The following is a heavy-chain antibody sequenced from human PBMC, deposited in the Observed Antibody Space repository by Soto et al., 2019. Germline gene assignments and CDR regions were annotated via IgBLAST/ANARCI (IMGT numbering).Heavy chain of an antibody. D-gene: IGHD6-19*01. Sequence: GGSLRLSCAASGFTFISYWMHWVRQAPGKGLVWVSRINYDGSTTSYADSVKGRFTISRDNARNTLYLQMNSLRAEDTAVYYCARAGTGWYWFDPWGQGTLVTVS. CDR1: GFTFISYW. CDR3: ARAGTGWYWFDP. V-gene: IGHV3-74*01. CDR2: INYDGSTT. J-gene: IGHJ5*02.